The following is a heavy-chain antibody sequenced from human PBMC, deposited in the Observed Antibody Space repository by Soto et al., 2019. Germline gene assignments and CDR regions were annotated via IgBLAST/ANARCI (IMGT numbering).Heavy chain of an antibody. CDR2: IYYSGST. CDR3: ARDNAPTNPNAPNWFDL. CDR1: GGSISSGGYY. J-gene: IGHJ5*02. D-gene: IGHD7-27*01. Sequence: QVQLQESGPGLVKPSQTLSLTCTVSGGSISSGGYYWSWIRQHPGKGLEWIGYIYYSGSTYYNPSIKSRVTISVDTSKNQFSLKLSSVTAADTAVYYCARDNAPTNPNAPNWFDLWGQGTLVTVSS. V-gene: IGHV4-31*03.